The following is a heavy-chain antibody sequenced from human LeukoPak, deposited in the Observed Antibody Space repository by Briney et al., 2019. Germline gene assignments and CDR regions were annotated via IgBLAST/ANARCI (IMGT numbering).Heavy chain of an antibody. Sequence: GGSPRLSCAASGFTFSSYWMSWVRQAPGKGLEWVANIKQDGSEKYYVDSVKGRFTISRDNAKNSLYLQMNSLRAEDTAVYYCARDSDYGGNSWPHYYYYGMDVWGQGTTVTVSS. D-gene: IGHD4-23*01. V-gene: IGHV3-7*01. CDR2: IKQDGSEK. CDR3: ARDSDYGGNSWPHYYYYGMDV. CDR1: GFTFSSYW. J-gene: IGHJ6*02.